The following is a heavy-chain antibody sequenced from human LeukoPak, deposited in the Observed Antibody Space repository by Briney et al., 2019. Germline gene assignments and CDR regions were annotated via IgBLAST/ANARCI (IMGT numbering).Heavy chain of an antibody. D-gene: IGHD3-10*01. V-gene: IGHV4-39*01. CDR2: IYYSGST. Sequence: SETLSLTCTVSGGSISSSSYYWGWIRQPPGKGLEWIGSIYYSGSTYYNPSLKSRVTISVDTSKNQFSLKLSSVTAADTAVYYCVRYYGSGAYYYYMDVWDKGTTVTVYS. CDR3: VRYYGSGAYYYYMDV. CDR1: GGSISSSSYY. J-gene: IGHJ6*03.